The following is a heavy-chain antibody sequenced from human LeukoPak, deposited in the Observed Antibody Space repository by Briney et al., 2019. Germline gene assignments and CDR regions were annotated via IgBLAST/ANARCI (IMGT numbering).Heavy chain of an antibody. D-gene: IGHD3-22*01. CDR2: INQDGSDK. V-gene: IGHV3-7*04. Sequence: GGSLRLSCAASGFTFSSYWMSWVRQAPGKGPEWVANINQDGSDKYYVDSVKGRFTISRDNAKNSLFLQMNSLRAEETAVYYCARGEYYYDGGYWGQGTLVTVSS. J-gene: IGHJ4*02. CDR1: GFTFSSYW. CDR3: ARGEYYYDGGY.